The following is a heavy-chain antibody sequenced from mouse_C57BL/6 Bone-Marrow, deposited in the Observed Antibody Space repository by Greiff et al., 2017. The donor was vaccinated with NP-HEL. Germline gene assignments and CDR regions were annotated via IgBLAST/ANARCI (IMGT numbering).Heavy chain of an antibody. J-gene: IGHJ3*01. D-gene: IGHD1-1*01. CDR1: GFSLSTFGMG. Sequence: QVQLKESGPGILQPSQTLSLTCSFSGFSLSTFGMGVGWIRQPSGKGLEWLAHIWWDDDKSYNPALKSRLTIAKDTSKNQVFLKIANVDTADTATYYCARIGPFITTVVPFAYWGQGTLVTVSA. V-gene: IGHV8-8*01. CDR2: IWWDDDK. CDR3: ARIGPFITTVVPFAY.